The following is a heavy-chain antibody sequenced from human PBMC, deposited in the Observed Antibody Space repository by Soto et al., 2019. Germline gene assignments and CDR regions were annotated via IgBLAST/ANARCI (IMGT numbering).Heavy chain of an antibody. D-gene: IGHD2-2*01. CDR3: ARELHQLPNNWFDP. Sequence: SETLSLTCTVSGGSISSGGYYWSWIRQHPGKGLEWIGYIYYSGSTYYNPSLKSRVTISVDTSKNQFSLKLSSVTAADTAVYYCARELHQLPNNWFDPWGQGIVVTVSS. V-gene: IGHV4-31*03. CDR1: GGSISSGGYY. CDR2: IYYSGST. J-gene: IGHJ5*02.